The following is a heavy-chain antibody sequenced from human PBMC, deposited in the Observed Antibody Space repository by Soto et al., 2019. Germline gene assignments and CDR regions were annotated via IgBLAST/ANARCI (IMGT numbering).Heavy chain of an antibody. Sequence: QVQLVESGGGVVQPGRSLRLSCAASGFTFSSYVMHWVRQAPGKGLEWVDAIWHDGSNKYYADSVKGRFTISRDNSKNTVYLQMNSLSVEDTAVYYCAREGKDTSGYSFDYWGQGILVTVSS. CDR1: GFTFSSYV. J-gene: IGHJ4*02. CDR3: AREGKDTSGYSFDY. CDR2: IWHDGSNK. V-gene: IGHV3-33*01. D-gene: IGHD3-22*01.